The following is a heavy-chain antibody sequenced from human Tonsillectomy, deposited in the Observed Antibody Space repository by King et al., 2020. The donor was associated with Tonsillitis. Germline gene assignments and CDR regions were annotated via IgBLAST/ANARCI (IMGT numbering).Heavy chain of an antibody. J-gene: IGHJ6*02. Sequence: VQLVESGGGVVQPGRSLRLSCAASGFTFSSYAMHWVRQAPGKGLEWVAVISYDGSNKYYADSVKGRFTISRDNSKNTLYLQMNSLRADDTAVYYCAREGYSSNYYYYGMDVWGQGTTVTVS. V-gene: IGHV3-30-3*01. D-gene: IGHD5-18*01. CDR2: ISYDGSNK. CDR3: AREGYSSNYYYYGMDV. CDR1: GFTFSSYA.